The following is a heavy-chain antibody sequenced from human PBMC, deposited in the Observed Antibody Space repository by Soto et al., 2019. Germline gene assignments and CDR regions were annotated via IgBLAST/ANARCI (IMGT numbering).Heavy chain of an antibody. CDR2: IKQDGSEK. CDR1: GFTFSSYW. Sequence: EVQLVESGGGLVQPGGSLRLSCAASGFTFSSYWMSWVRQAPGKGLEWVANIKQDGSEKYYVDSVKGRFTISRDNAKNSLYLQMNSLRAEDTAVYYCARDRGRGSGSYRSYWGQGTLVTVSS. J-gene: IGHJ4*02. D-gene: IGHD3-10*01. V-gene: IGHV3-7*01. CDR3: ARDRGRGSGSYRSY.